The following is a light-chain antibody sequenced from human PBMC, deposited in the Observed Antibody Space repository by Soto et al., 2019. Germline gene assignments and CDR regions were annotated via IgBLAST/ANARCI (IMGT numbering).Light chain of an antibody. CDR3: QQRET. CDR1: QSVSSY. CDR2: DAS. J-gene: IGKJ1*01. V-gene: IGKV3-11*01. Sequence: EIVLTQSPATLSLSPWERATLSYRASQSVSSYLAWYQQKPGQAPRLLIYDASNRATGIPARFSGSGSGTDFTLTISGLVPEDFAVYYCQQRETFGQGTKVDIK.